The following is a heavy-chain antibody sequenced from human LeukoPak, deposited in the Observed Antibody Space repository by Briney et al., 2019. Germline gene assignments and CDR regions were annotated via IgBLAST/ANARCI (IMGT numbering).Heavy chain of an antibody. CDR3: ARATYRGSWYKDDY. V-gene: IGHV4-59*01. CDR1: GGSISSYY. J-gene: IGHJ4*02. CDR2: IYYSGST. Sequence: PSETLSLTCTVSGGSISSYYWSWIRQPPGKGLEWIGYIYYSGSTNYNPSLKSRVTISVDTSKNQFSLKLSSVTAADTAVYYCARATYRGSWYKDDYWGQGTLVTVSS. D-gene: IGHD6-13*01.